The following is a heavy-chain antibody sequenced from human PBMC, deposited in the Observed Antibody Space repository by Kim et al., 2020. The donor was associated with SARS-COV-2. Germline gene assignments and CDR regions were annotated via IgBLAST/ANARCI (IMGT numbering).Heavy chain of an antibody. D-gene: IGHD3-10*01. CDR1: GYTFTSYG. V-gene: IGHV1-18*01. CDR3: AIIGPLWFGELLSPDYYGMDV. J-gene: IGHJ6*02. Sequence: ASVKVSCKASGYTFTSYGISWVRQAPGQGLEWMGWISAYNGNTNYAQKLQGRVTMTTDTSTSTAYMELRSLRSDDTAVYYCAIIGPLWFGELLSPDYYGMDVWGPGTTVTVSS. CDR2: ISAYNGNT.